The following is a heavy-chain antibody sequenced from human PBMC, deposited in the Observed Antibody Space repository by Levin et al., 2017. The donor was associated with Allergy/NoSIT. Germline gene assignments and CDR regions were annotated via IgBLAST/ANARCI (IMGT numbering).Heavy chain of an antibody. Sequence: ASVKVSCKASGYTFTDFYLHWVRQAPGQGLEWMGWINPNNGVTKNAQKFQGRVTMTRDTSITTVYMEMARLTSDDTAVYFCASLDFLAAVISTRPDQWFDPWGQGTLVTVSS. V-gene: IGHV1-2*02. CDR3: ASLDFLAAVISTRPDQWFDP. CDR1: GYTFTDFY. CDR2: INPNNGVT. J-gene: IGHJ5*02. D-gene: IGHD3/OR15-3a*01.